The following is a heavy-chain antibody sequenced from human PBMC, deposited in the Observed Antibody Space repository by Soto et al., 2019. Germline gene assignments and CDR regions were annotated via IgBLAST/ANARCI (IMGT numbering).Heavy chain of an antibody. CDR1: GGTFSSYA. CDR2: IIPIFGTA. Sequence: QVQLVQSGAEVKKPGSSVKVSCKASGGTFSSYAISWVRQAPGQGLEWMGGIIPIFGTANYAQKFQGRVTITADKSTSTADMALSSLRSEDTAVYYCASGSDYSNYVLWYFDYWGQGTLVTVSS. CDR3: ASGSDYSNYVLWYFDY. V-gene: IGHV1-69*06. J-gene: IGHJ4*02. D-gene: IGHD4-4*01.